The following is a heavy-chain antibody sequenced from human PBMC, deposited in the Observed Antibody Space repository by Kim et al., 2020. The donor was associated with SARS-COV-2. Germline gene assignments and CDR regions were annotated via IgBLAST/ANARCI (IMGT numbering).Heavy chain of an antibody. Sequence: ASVKVSCKASGYTFTGYYMHWVRQAPGQGLEWMGRINPNSGGTNYAQKFQGRVTMTRDTSISTAYMELSRLRSDDTAVYYCARDGYDEQYGMDVWGQGTTVTVSS. D-gene: IGHD5-12*01. V-gene: IGHV1-2*06. J-gene: IGHJ6*02. CDR3: ARDGYDEQYGMDV. CDR2: INPNSGGT. CDR1: GYTFTGYY.